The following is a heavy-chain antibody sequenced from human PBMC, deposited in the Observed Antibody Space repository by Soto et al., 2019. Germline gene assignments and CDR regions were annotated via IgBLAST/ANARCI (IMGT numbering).Heavy chain of an antibody. CDR1: GGSISSGDYY. V-gene: IGHV4-30-4*01. CDR2: IYYSGST. CDR3: ARGRGVFCTDGVCYKAVDAFDI. Sequence: SETLSLTCTVSGGSISSGDYYWSWIRQPPGKGLEWIGYIYYSGSTYYNPSLKSRVTISVDTSKNQFSLKLSSVTAADTAVYYCARGRGVFCTDGVCYKAVDAFDIWGQGTMVTVSS. D-gene: IGHD2-8*01. J-gene: IGHJ3*02.